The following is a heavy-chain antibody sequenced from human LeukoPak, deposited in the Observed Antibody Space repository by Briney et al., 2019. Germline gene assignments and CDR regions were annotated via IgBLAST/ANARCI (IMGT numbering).Heavy chain of an antibody. CDR1: GFTFSSYS. D-gene: IGHD3-22*01. V-gene: IGHV3-74*01. J-gene: IGHJ6*03. CDR2: INSDVSST. CDR3: ARDRTYYDSSGYYYYYYYYMDV. Sequence: PGGSLRLSCAASGFTFSSYSMHWVRQAPGKGLVWVSRINSDVSSTSYADSVKGRFTISRDNAKNTLYLQMNSLRAEDTAVYYCARDRTYYDSSGYYYYYYYYMDVWGKGTTVTVSS.